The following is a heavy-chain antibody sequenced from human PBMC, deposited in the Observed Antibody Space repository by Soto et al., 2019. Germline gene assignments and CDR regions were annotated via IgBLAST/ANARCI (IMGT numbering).Heavy chain of an antibody. V-gene: IGHV1-58*02. D-gene: IGHD6-25*01. Sequence: SVKVSCKASGFTFTNSAIQWVRQARGQRLEWMGWIVVGSGHTNYAQKFQERLTISRDNFRRTVSLRMHSLRDDDTAVYFCAGAANSAGPTYWGQGTLVTVSS. CDR3: AGAANSAGPTY. CDR1: GFTFTNSA. CDR2: IVVGSGHT. J-gene: IGHJ4*02.